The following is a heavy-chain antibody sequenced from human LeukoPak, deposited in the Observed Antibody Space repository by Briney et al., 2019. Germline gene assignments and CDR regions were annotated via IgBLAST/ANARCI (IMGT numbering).Heavy chain of an antibody. Sequence: GGSLRLSCAASGFTVSSNYMSWVRQAPGKGLEWVSVIYSGGSTYYADSVKGRFTISRDNSKNTLYLQMNSLRAEDTAVYYCARDVYSSGWYRYFDYWGQGTLVTVSS. CDR3: ARDVYSSGWYRYFDY. V-gene: IGHV3-53*01. D-gene: IGHD6-19*01. CDR1: GFTVSSNY. J-gene: IGHJ4*02. CDR2: IYSGGST.